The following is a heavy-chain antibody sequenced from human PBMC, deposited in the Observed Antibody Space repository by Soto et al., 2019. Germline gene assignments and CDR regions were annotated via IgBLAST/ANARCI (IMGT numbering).Heavy chain of an antibody. CDR1: GFTFSSYS. V-gene: IGHV3-21*01. D-gene: IGHD1-26*01. Sequence: GGSLRLSCAASGFTFSSYSMNWVRQAPGKGPECVSSISSSSSYIYYADSVKGRFTISRDNAKNSLYLQMNSLRAEDTAVYYCARAPFAVGAIDYWGQGTLVTVSS. J-gene: IGHJ4*02. CDR3: ARAPFAVGAIDY. CDR2: ISSSSSYI.